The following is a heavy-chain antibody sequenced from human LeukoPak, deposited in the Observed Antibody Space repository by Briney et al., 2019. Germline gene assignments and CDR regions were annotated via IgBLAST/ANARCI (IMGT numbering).Heavy chain of an antibody. CDR1: GFTFSSYE. D-gene: IGHD2-15*01. Sequence: GGSLRLSCAASGFTFSSYEMNWVRQAPGKGLEWVSGITASGDRTYYGDSVKGRFTVSRDNSKNTVYLQMNSLRVDDTAVYYCARRDIVVIVSASDYWGQGTLVTVSS. CDR3: ARRDIVVIVSASDY. J-gene: IGHJ4*02. V-gene: IGHV3-23*01. CDR2: ITASGDRT.